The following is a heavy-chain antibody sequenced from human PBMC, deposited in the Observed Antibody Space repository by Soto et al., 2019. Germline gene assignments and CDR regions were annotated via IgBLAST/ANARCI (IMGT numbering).Heavy chain of an antibody. CDR2: IYYSGST. CDR1: GGSITNTDYY. V-gene: IGHV4-61*05. J-gene: IGHJ5*02. D-gene: IGHD3-9*01. Sequence: PSETLSLTCTVSGGSITNTDYYWGWIRQPPGKGLEWIGYIYYSGSTNYNPSLKSRVTISVDTSKNQFSLKLSSVTAADTAVYYCAGTIDILTGLDWFDPWGQGTLVTVSS. CDR3: AGTIDILTGLDWFDP.